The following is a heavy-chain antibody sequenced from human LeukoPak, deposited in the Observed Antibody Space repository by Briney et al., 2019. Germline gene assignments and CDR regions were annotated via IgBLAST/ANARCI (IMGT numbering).Heavy chain of an antibody. Sequence: GGSLRLSCAASGFTFSRSWMHWVRQSPGKGLVWVSRLNDDGSTTTYADSVKGRFTISRDNSKNTLYLQMNSLRAEDTAVYYCARSTSSEYDIYHFDYWGQGTLVTVSS. V-gene: IGHV3-74*01. CDR2: LNDDGSTT. CDR3: ARSTSSEYDIYHFDY. CDR1: GFTFSRSW. D-gene: IGHD3-9*01. J-gene: IGHJ4*02.